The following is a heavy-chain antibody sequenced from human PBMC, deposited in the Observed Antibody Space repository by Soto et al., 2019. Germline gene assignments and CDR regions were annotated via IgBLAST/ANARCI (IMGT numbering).Heavy chain of an antibody. Sequence: GASVKVSCKASGYTFTSYDINWVRQATGQGLEWMGWMNPNSGNTGYAQKFQGRVTMTRNTSISTAYMELSSLRSEDTAVYYCARGRKSTMIVVVVRNFDVWGQGTTVTVSS. D-gene: IGHD3-22*01. J-gene: IGHJ6*02. CDR1: GYTFTSYD. V-gene: IGHV1-8*01. CDR3: ARGRKSTMIVVVVRNFDV. CDR2: MNPNSGNT.